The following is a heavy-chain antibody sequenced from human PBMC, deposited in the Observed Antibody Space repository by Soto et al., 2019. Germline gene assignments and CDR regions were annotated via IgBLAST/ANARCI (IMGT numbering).Heavy chain of an antibody. CDR2: VDVGSGYT. Sequence: SVKVSCKSSGFTSTSSSVQWVRQAPGQRLEWIGWVDVGSGYTNCAQKFQERVTITTDMPTSTVYMELSSLRSDDTGVYYCTAATVTTADYYYGADVWGQGTSVTVSS. J-gene: IGHJ6*02. V-gene: IGHV1-58*01. CDR3: TAATVTTADYYYGADV. D-gene: IGHD4-17*01. CDR1: GFTSTSSS.